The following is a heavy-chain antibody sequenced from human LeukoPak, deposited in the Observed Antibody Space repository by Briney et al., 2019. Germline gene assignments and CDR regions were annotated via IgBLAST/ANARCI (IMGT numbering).Heavy chain of an antibody. D-gene: IGHD3-9*01. J-gene: IGHJ4*02. Sequence: PSETLSLTCAVSGASLTGGSITGYYWSWIRQSPGKGLEWIGYIYNSANTKYNPSLKSRAIISIDTSKNQFSLNLTSVTSADTAVYYCTARGYFDWSFDVFCGQGTLVTVSS. V-gene: IGHV4-61*08. CDR2: IYNSANT. CDR3: TARGYFDWSFDVF. CDR1: GASLTGGSITGYY.